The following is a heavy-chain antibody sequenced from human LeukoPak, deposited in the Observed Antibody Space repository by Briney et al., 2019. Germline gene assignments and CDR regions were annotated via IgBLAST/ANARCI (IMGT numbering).Heavy chain of an antibody. D-gene: IGHD3-22*01. CDR2: ISFDGSNK. CDR3: ARGRHYSDDSSSRNFDY. V-gene: IGHV3-30-3*01. J-gene: IGHJ4*02. CDR1: GFTFSFYS. Sequence: GGSLRLSCAASGFTFSFYSMHWVRQGPGEGLQWVAAISFDGSNKYSTDSVKGRITISRDNSKNTLYLQMSSLRAEDTALYYCARGRHYSDDSSSRNFDYWGQGTLVTVSS.